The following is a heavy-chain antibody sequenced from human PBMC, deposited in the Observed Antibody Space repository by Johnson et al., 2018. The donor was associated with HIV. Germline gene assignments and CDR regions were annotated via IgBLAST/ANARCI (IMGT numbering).Heavy chain of an antibody. CDR2: ISWNSGSI. CDR3: AKEWGVVGAMDDAFDI. J-gene: IGHJ3*02. CDR1: GFTFDDYA. D-gene: IGHD1-26*01. Sequence: EVQLVESGGGLVQPGRSLRLSCAASGFTFDDYAMHWVRQAPGKGLEWVSGISWNSGSIGYADSVKGRFTISRDNAKNTLYLQMNSLRAEDTAVYYCAKEWGVVGAMDDAFDIWGQGTMVTVSS. V-gene: IGHV3-9*01.